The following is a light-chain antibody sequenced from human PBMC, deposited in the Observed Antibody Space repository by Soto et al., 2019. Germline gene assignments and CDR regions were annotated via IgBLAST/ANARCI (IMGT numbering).Light chain of an antibody. CDR1: QSVTSTY. J-gene: IGKJ4*01. CDR2: GAS. Sequence: EIVLTQSPGTLSLSPGERATLSCRASQSVTSTYLAWYQQKPGQPPRLLVYGASNRATGIPDRFTGSGSGTDLTLTISRLEPEDFAVYYCQQYGSSPLTFGGGTKVEIK. V-gene: IGKV3-20*01. CDR3: QQYGSSPLT.